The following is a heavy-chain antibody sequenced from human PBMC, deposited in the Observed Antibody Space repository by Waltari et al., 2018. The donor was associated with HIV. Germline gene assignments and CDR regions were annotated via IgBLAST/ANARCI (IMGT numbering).Heavy chain of an antibody. CDR3: ARRAAGPSNRFFNY. V-gene: IGHV4-61*02. D-gene: IGHD6-25*01. J-gene: IGHJ4*02. Sequence: QLQLHQPGPGLVRPSQTLPLTCTVPGGSVSSGPFSWNWIRQPAGKGLEWIGRINTSGSATYNPSLKSRVTISVDTTTNQVSLKLRSVTATDTATYYCARRAAGPSNRFFNYWGQGTLVTVSS. CDR1: GGSVSSGPFS. CDR2: INTSGSA.